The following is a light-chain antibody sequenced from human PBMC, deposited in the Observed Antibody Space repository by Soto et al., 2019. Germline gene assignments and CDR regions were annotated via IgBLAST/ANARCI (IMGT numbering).Light chain of an antibody. Sequence: QSALTQPVSVSGSPGQSVAISCTGTSTDVGGYQVVSWYQQHPGKAPKLMIYEVTNRPSGVSDRFAGSKSRNTASLTISGLQAEDDADYYCSSYTSRQIFVFGGGTQLTVL. J-gene: IGLJ2*01. CDR3: SSYTSRQIFV. CDR2: EVT. CDR1: STDVGGYQV. V-gene: IGLV2-14*03.